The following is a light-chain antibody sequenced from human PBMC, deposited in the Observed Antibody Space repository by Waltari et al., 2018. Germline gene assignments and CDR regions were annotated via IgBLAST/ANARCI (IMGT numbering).Light chain of an antibody. V-gene: IGKV3-20*01. Sequence: EIALTQSPGTLSLSPGERATLSCRASQSISSTYLAWYQQKPGQAPSLLIYAASSRATGIPDRFSGSGSGTDCTLTINRLEPEDFAVYYCQQYDTSSVTFGEGTRLEIK. CDR2: AAS. J-gene: IGKJ5*01. CDR1: QSISSTY. CDR3: QQYDTSSVT.